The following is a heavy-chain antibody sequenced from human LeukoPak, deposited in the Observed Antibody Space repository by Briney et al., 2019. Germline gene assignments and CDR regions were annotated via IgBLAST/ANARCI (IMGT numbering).Heavy chain of an antibody. V-gene: IGHV4-34*01. CDR1: GGSFSGYY. Sequence: SETLSLTCAVYGGSFSGYYWSWIRQPPGKGLEWIGEINHSGSTNYNPSLKSRVTISVDTSKNQFSLKLSSVTAADTAVYYCARERIAARGGNWFDPWGQGTLVTVSS. J-gene: IGHJ5*02. D-gene: IGHD6-6*01. CDR2: INHSGST. CDR3: ARERIAARGGNWFDP.